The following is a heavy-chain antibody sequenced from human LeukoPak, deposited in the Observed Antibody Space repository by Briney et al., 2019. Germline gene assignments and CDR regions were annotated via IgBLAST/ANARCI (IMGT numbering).Heavy chain of an antibody. Sequence: SVKVSCKASGGTFSSYAIIWVRQASGQGLEWTGGIIPIFGTANYAQKFQGRVTMTRDTSTSTVYMELSSLRSEDTAVYYCARDQPRASDSSGYYGDYWDQGTLVTVSS. CDR2: IIPIFGTA. CDR1: GGTFSSYA. J-gene: IGHJ4*02. D-gene: IGHD3-22*01. V-gene: IGHV1-69*05. CDR3: ARDQPRASDSSGYYGDY.